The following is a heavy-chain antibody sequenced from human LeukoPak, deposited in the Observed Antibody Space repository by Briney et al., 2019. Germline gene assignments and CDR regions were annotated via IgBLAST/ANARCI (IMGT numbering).Heavy chain of an antibody. CDR3: AKDPGRGYYYDFDY. CDR1: GSTFSSYG. J-gene: IGHJ4*02. Sequence: GGSLRLSCAASGSTFSSYGMPWVRQAPGKGLEWVAVISYDGSNKYYADSVKGRFTISRDNSKNTLYLQMNSLRAEDTAVYYCAKDPGRGYYYDFDYWGQGTLVTVSS. CDR2: ISYDGSNK. V-gene: IGHV3-30*18. D-gene: IGHD3-22*01.